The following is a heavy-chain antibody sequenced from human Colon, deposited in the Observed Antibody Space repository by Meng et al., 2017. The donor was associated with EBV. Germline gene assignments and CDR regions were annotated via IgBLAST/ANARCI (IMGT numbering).Heavy chain of an antibody. CDR3: ASFDHIPRRNYFDY. J-gene: IGHJ4*02. CDR1: GVSMRSGNYY. CDR2: IHHSGSA. V-gene: IGHV4-30-4*01. D-gene: IGHD2-21*01. Sequence: QLQLQESGPGLVEPSQTLSLTCTVYGVSMRSGNYYWSWIRQPPGKGLEWIGYIHHSGSAYYNPSLKSRVSISVDTSKSQFSLNLNSMTAADTAVYYCASFDHIPRRNYFDYWGQGTLVTVSS.